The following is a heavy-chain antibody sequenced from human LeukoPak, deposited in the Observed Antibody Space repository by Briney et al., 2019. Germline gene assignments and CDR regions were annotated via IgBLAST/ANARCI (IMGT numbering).Heavy chain of an antibody. V-gene: IGHV4-30-2*01. D-gene: IGHD3-10*01. CDR2: IYHSGST. J-gene: IGHJ3*02. CDR1: GGSLSSGGYS. CDR3: ARASKGIGTFDI. Sequence: SETLSLTCAVSGGSLSSGGYSWSWIRQPPGKGLEWIGYIYHSGSTYYNPSLKSRVTISVDRSKNQFSLKLSSVTAADTAVYYCARASKGIGTFDIWGQGTMVTVSS.